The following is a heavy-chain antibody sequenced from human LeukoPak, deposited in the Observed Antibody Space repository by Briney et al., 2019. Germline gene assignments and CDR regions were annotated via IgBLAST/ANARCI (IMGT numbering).Heavy chain of an antibody. Sequence: GGSLRLSCAASGFTFSNYGMNSVRQAPGKGLEWVSFTDTSGNYIYYGDSVKGRFTISRDNAKNLVFLQMNGLRAEDTAVYYCARGRSITLLRGVAMSDGFDIWGQGAMVAVSS. D-gene: IGHD3-10*01. CDR3: ARGRSITLLRGVAMSDGFDI. J-gene: IGHJ3*02. V-gene: IGHV3-21*01. CDR2: TDTSGNYI. CDR1: GFTFSNYG.